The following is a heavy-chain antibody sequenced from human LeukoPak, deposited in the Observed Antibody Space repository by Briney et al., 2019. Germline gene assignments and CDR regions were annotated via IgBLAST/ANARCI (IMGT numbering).Heavy chain of an antibody. D-gene: IGHD4-11*01. CDR1: GFTYSSYW. V-gene: IGHV3-74*01. CDR3: AKVADDYSMYYFDY. Sequence: GGSLRLSCAASGFTYSSYWMHWVRQAPGKGLVWVSRINTDGSSTSYADSVKGRFTISRDNSKNTLYLQMNSLRAEDTAVYYCAKVADDYSMYYFDYWGQGTLVTVSS. CDR2: INTDGSST. J-gene: IGHJ4*02.